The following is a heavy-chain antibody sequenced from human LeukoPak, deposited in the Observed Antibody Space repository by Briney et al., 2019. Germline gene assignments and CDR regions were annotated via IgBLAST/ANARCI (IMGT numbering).Heavy chain of an antibody. V-gene: IGHV5-10-1*01. CDR3: ARHLTYYFGP. CDR2: IDPSDSYT. D-gene: IGHD3-10*01. Sequence: GESLKISCKGSGYRFTSYWISWVRQMPGKGMEWMGRIDPSDSYTNYSPSFQGHVTISTDKSISTAYLQRSSLKASDTAMYYCARHLTYYFGPWGQGTLVTVSS. CDR1: GYRFTSYW. J-gene: IGHJ5*02.